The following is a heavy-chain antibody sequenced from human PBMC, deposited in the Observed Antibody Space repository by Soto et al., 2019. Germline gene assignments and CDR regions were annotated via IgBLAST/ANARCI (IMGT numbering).Heavy chain of an antibody. D-gene: IGHD2-2*02. CDR3: ARETPCSSTSCYIDY. Sequence: ALVKVSCKASGYTFTSYGISWVRQAPGQGLEWMGWISAYNGNTNYAQKLQGRVTMTTDTSTSTAYMELRSLRSDDTAVYYCARETPCSSTSCYIDYWGQGALVTVSS. V-gene: IGHV1-18*01. CDR2: ISAYNGNT. CDR1: GYTFTSYG. J-gene: IGHJ4*02.